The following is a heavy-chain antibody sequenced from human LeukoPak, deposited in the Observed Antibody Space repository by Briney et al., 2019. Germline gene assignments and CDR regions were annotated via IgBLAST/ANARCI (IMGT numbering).Heavy chain of an antibody. CDR3: ARGAGYYDSSGYYYTPYYFDY. D-gene: IGHD3-22*01. Sequence: GGSLRLSCAASGFTFSSSAMTWVRQAPEKGLEWVSTLSGSGDSTYYADSVKGRFTISRDNSKNSLYLQMNSLRAEDTAVYYCARGAGYYDSSGYYYTPYYFDYWGQGTLVTVSS. V-gene: IGHV3-23*01. J-gene: IGHJ4*02. CDR1: GFTFSSSA. CDR2: LSGSGDST.